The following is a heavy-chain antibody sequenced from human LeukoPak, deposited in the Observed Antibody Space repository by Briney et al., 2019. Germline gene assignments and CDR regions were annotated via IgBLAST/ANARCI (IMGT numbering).Heavy chain of an antibody. J-gene: IGHJ5*02. V-gene: IGHV4-39*07. Sequence: SETLSLTCTVSGGSISSSSYYWGWIRQPPGKGLEWIGSIYYSGSTYYNPSLKSRVTISVDTSKNQFSLKLSSETAADTAVYYCARESITMIVVVSLAWFDPWGQGTLVTVSS. CDR3: ARESITMIVVVSLAWFDP. CDR1: GGSISSSSYY. CDR2: IYYSGST. D-gene: IGHD3-22*01.